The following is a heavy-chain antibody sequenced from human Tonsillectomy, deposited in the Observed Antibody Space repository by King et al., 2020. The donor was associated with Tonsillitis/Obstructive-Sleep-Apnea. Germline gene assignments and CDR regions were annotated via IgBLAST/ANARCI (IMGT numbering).Heavy chain of an antibody. J-gene: IGHJ3*02. CDR1: GFTFSNYA. Sequence: VQLVESGGGVVQPGRSLRLSCAASGFTFSNYAIHWVRQAPGKGLEWVAVISYDGSNKYYADSVKGRFTISRDNSRNTLDLQMNSLRVEDTAVYYCAREGIYDSSGYAYAFDIWGQGTVVTVSS. V-gene: IGHV3-30*04. CDR3: AREGIYDSSGYAYAFDI. D-gene: IGHD3-22*01. CDR2: ISYDGSNK.